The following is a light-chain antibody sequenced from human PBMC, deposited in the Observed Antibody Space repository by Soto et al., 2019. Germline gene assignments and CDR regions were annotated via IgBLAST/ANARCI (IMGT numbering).Light chain of an antibody. Sequence: DIQMTQSPSTLSASVGDRVIITCRASQSISTWLAWYQQKPGKAPNLLIYDASTLQSGVPLRFSGSGSGTEFTLTISSLQPDDFSTYYCQQYNSYCYTFGQGTRLEIK. CDR3: QQYNSYCYT. CDR1: QSISTW. CDR2: DAS. J-gene: IGKJ2*01. V-gene: IGKV1-5*01.